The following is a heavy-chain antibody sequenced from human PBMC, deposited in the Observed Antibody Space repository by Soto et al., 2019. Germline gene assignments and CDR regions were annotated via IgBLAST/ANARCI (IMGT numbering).Heavy chain of an antibody. CDR1: GFTFSSYA. CDR3: AKEGYDILTRNHFYYMDV. CDR2: ISGSGGST. J-gene: IGHJ6*03. V-gene: IGHV3-23*01. D-gene: IGHD3-9*01. Sequence: PGGSLRLSCAASGFTFSSYAMTWVRQAPGKGLEWVSAISGSGGSTYYADSVKGRFTISRDNSKNTLYLQMNSLRAEDTAVYYCAKEGYDILTRNHFYYMDVWGKGTTVTVSS.